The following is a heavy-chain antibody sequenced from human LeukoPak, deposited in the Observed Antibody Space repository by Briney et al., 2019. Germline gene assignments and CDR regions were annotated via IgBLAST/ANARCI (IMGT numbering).Heavy chain of an antibody. CDR1: GGSISSSSYY. J-gene: IGHJ4*02. Sequence: SETLSLTCTVSGGSISSSSYYWGWIRQPPGKGLEWIGSIYYSGSTYYNPSLKSRVTISVDTSKNQFSLKLSSVTAADTAVYYCASPEGAKGIAAAGTRSPFDYWAQGTLVTVSS. CDR2: IYYSGST. D-gene: IGHD6-13*01. CDR3: ASPEGAKGIAAAGTRSPFDY. V-gene: IGHV4-39*07.